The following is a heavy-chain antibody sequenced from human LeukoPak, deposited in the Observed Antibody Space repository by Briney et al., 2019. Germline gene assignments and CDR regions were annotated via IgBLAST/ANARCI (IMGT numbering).Heavy chain of an antibody. CDR3: ARGGEMATIGISYYYYGMDV. Sequence: PGGSLRLSCAASGFTVSSNYMSWVRQAPGKGLEWVSVIYSGGSTYYADSVKGRFTISRDNSKNTLYLQMNSLRAEDTAVYYCARGGEMATIGISYYYYGMDVWGQGTTVTVSS. D-gene: IGHD5-24*01. V-gene: IGHV3-66*01. J-gene: IGHJ6*02. CDR1: GFTVSSNY. CDR2: IYSGGST.